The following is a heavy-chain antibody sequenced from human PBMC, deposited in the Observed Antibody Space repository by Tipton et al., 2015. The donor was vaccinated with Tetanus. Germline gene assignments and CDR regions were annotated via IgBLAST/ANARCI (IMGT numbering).Heavy chain of an antibody. V-gene: IGHV3-20*04. J-gene: IGHJ4*02. CDR1: GFTFDDYA. Sequence: SLRLSCVASGFTFDDYAMTWVRQAPGKGLEWVSGINWNGGTTGYGDSVRGRFTISRDNSKNTLYLQMNSLRAEDTAVYYCAREVMIRGVIISRDLDYWGQGTLVTVSS. CDR2: INWNGGTT. CDR3: AREVMIRGVIISRDLDY. D-gene: IGHD3-10*01.